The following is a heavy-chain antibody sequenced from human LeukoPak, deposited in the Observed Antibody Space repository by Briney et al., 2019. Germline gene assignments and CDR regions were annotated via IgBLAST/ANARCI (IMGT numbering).Heavy chain of an antibody. Sequence: SQTLSLTCTVSGGSISSSSYYWGWIRQPPGKGLEWIGSIYYSGSTYYNPSLKSRVTISVDTSKNQFSLKLSSVTAADTAVYYCARVKYQLLLRVDYMDVWGKGTTVTVSS. CDR2: IYYSGST. CDR3: ARVKYQLLLRVDYMDV. D-gene: IGHD2-2*01. J-gene: IGHJ6*03. V-gene: IGHV4-39*07. CDR1: GGSISSSSYY.